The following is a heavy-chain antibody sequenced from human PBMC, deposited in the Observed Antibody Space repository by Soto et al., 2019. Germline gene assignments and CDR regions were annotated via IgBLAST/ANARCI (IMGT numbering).Heavy chain of an antibody. J-gene: IGHJ4*02. D-gene: IGHD6-25*01. V-gene: IGHV1-18*01. CDR1: GYAFNTYG. CDR2: ISTSNGHT. CDR3: VRDRPSAAPFFDL. Sequence: QVQLIQSGAEVKRPGASLKVSCRASGYAFNTYGVSWVRQAPGQGLEWVGWISTSNGHTNFAQNFQGRVTLTTDTSTRTAYMELRSLTSDDTAVYYCVRDRPSAAPFFDLWGQGTLVTVSS.